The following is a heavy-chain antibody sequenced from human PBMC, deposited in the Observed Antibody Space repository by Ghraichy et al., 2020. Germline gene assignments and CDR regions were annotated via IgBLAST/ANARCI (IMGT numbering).Heavy chain of an antibody. D-gene: IGHD6-13*01. V-gene: IGHV4-39*07. Sequence: SETLSLTCTVSGGSISSSSYYWGWIRQPPGKGLEWIGSIYYSGSTYYNPSLKSRVTISVDTSKNQFSLKLSSVTAADTAVYYCARQALAAAGISPSYFDYWGQGTLVTVSS. J-gene: IGHJ4*02. CDR2: IYYSGST. CDR3: ARQALAAAGISPSYFDY. CDR1: GGSISSSSYY.